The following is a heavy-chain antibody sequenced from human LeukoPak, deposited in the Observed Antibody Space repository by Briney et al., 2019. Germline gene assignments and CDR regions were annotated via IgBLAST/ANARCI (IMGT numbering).Heavy chain of an antibody. V-gene: IGHV1-69*01. J-gene: IGHJ4*02. CDR1: GGTFSIYA. D-gene: IGHD3-10*01. Sequence: WASVNVSCKASGGTFSIYAISWVRQAPGQGLEWMGGIIPIFGTANYAQKFQGRVTITADESTSTAYMELSSLRSEDTAVYYCARARRRDYGSGKFDYWGQGTLVTVSS. CDR2: IIPIFGTA. CDR3: ARARRRDYGSGKFDY.